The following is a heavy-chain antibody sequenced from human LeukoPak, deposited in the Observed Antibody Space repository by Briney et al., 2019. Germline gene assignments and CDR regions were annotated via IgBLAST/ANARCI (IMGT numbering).Heavy chain of an antibody. CDR3: ARISYYDSSKALTMMAFDI. CDR1: GYSISSGYY. J-gene: IGHJ3*02. D-gene: IGHD3-22*01. CDR2: IYHSGST. Sequence: PSETLSLTCTVSGYSISSGYYWGWIRQPPGKGLEWIGSIYHSGSTYYNPSLKSRVTISVDTSKNQFSLKLSSVTAADTAVYYCARISYYDSSKALTMMAFDIWGQGTMVTVSS. V-gene: IGHV4-38-2*02.